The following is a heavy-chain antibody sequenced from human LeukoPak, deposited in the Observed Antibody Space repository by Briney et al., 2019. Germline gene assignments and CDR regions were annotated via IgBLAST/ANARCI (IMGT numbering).Heavy chain of an antibody. Sequence: GGSLRVSCAASGFTFNIYSMSWVRQAPGKGLEWVSSITSSGDATFYADSVKDRFTISRDNSKNTLYLQMSRLRAEVTAVYYCAKDRPNYHESNGHYYRPNGDYWGQGTLVTVSS. CDR3: AKDRPNYHESNGHYYRPNGDY. V-gene: IGHV3-23*01. D-gene: IGHD3-22*01. CDR2: ITSSGDAT. J-gene: IGHJ4*02. CDR1: GFTFNIYS.